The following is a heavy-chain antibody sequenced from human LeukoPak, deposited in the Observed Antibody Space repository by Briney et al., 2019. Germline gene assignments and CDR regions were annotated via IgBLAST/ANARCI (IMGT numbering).Heavy chain of an antibody. CDR2: ISTIGSNK. CDR1: GFTFSDYC. Sequence: PGGSLRLSCAASGFTFSDYCMSWVRQAPGKGREWVAYISTIGSNKYYADSVKGRFNISRDNAKNSLYLQMNSLRAEDTAVYYCARDNGLYGDYYYYYGKDVRGQGTTVTVSS. J-gene: IGHJ6*02. V-gene: IGHV3-11*01. D-gene: IGHD4-17*01. CDR3: ARDNGLYGDYYYYYGKDV.